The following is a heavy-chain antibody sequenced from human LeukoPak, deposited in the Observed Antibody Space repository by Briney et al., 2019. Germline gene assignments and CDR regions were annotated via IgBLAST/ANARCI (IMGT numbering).Heavy chain of an antibody. CDR2: INHSGST. CDR3: ARARHYYGSGSYGF. D-gene: IGHD3-10*01. CDR1: GGSISTSIYY. J-gene: IGHJ4*02. V-gene: IGHV4-39*07. Sequence: PSETLSLTCTVSGGSISTSIYYWAWIRQPPGKGLEWIGEINHSGSTNYNPSLKSRVTISVDTSKNQFSLKLSSVTAADTAVYYCARARHYYGSGSYGFWGQGTLVTVSS.